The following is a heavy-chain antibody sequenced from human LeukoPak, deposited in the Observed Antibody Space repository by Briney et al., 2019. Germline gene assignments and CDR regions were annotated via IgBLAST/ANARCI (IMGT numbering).Heavy chain of an antibody. CDR2: IYTTGDT. J-gene: IGHJ4*02. Sequence: SETLSLACTVSGVSISSYYWSWIRQPPGKGLEWIGSIYTTGDTRYNPSLKSRVTISVDTSKNQFSLKLSSVTAADTAVYYCARATPVGGVRFDYWGQGTLVTVSS. CDR3: ARATPVGGVRFDY. CDR1: GVSISSYY. D-gene: IGHD3-16*01. V-gene: IGHV4-4*09.